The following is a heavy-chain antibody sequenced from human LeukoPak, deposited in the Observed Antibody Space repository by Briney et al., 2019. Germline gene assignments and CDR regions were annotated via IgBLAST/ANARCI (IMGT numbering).Heavy chain of an antibody. CDR1: GGSFSGYY. CDR2: INHSGST. J-gene: IGHJ4*02. D-gene: IGHD3-10*01. CDR3: ARASGSPLYYFDY. V-gene: IGHV4-34*01. Sequence: SETLSLTCAVYGGSFSGYYWSWIRQPPGKGLEWIGEINHSGSTNYNPSLKSRVTISVDTSKNQFSLKLSSVTAADTAVCYCARASGSPLYYFDYWGQGTLVTVSS.